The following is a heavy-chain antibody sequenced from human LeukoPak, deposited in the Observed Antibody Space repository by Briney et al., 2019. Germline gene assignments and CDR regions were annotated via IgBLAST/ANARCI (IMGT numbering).Heavy chain of an antibody. Sequence: PPRSQRLSCAASGFTFSSYGMHWDRQAPGTGLESVAVITYDVNNKYCTDSVKGLFTISRDNSKNTLYLQMNSLRAEDTAVYYCEKGPGIAAAGDYGMDVWGQGTTVTVSS. CDR1: GFTFSSYG. CDR3: EKGPGIAAAGDYGMDV. V-gene: IGHV3-30*18. J-gene: IGHJ6*02. CDR2: ITYDVNNK. D-gene: IGHD6-13*01.